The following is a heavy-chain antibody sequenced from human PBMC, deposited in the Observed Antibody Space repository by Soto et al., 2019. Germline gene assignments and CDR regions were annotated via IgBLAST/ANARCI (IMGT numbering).Heavy chain of an antibody. Sequence: QVQLVQSGAEVKKPGASVKVSCKASGYTFTSYDINWVRQATGQGLEWMGWMNPNSGNTGYAQKFQGRVTKTRNTSISPVYRELTSLRSEDTAVYYCAKQEYSSSSGFDNWGQGTLVTFSS. CDR1: GYTFTSYD. J-gene: IGHJ4*02. V-gene: IGHV1-8*01. CDR2: MNPNSGNT. D-gene: IGHD6-6*01. CDR3: AKQEYSSSSGFDN.